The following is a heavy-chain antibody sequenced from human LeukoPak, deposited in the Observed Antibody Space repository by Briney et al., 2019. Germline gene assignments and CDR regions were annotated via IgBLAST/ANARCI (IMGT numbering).Heavy chain of an antibody. Sequence: PGGSLRLSCAASGFTFSNYWMHWVRQAPGKGLVWVSRINSDGSSTNYADSVKGRFTISRDNSKNTLYLQMNSLRAEDTAVYYCARAQRYYDFWSGYWDYYYYGMDVWGQGTTVTVSS. CDR3: ARAQRYYDFWSGYWDYYYYGMDV. D-gene: IGHD3-3*01. V-gene: IGHV3-74*01. J-gene: IGHJ6*02. CDR2: INSDGSST. CDR1: GFTFSNYW.